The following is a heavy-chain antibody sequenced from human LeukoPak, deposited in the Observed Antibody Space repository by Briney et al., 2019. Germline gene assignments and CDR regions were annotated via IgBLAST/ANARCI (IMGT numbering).Heavy chain of an antibody. D-gene: IGHD6-19*01. CDR2: ISGSGGAT. CDR1: GFTFSNYA. V-gene: IGHV3-23*01. J-gene: IGHJ3*01. Sequence: GGSLRLSCAASGFTFSNYAMSWVRQAPGKGLEWVSAISGSGGATFYADSVKGRFTISRDNSKNMLYLQMNSLRAEDTAVYYCANKGTVAWGQGTMVTVSS. CDR3: ANKGTVA.